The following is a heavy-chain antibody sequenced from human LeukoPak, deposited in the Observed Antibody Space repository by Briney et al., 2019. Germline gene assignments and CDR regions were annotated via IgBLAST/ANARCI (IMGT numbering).Heavy chain of an antibody. CDR3: ARGAGYNWNYAGFDY. CDR2: IYTSGST. J-gene: IGHJ4*02. D-gene: IGHD1-7*01. CDR1: GGSISSGSYY. V-gene: IGHV4-61*02. Sequence: PSQTLSLTCTVSGGSISSGSYYWSWIRQPAGKGLEWIGRIYTSGSTNYNPSLKSRVTISVDTSKNQFSLKLSSVTAADTAVYYCARGAGYNWNYAGFDYWGQGTLVTVSS.